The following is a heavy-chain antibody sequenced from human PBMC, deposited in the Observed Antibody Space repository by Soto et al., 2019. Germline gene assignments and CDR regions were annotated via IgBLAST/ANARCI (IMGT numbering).Heavy chain of an antibody. Sequence: ASVKVSCKASGYTFTSYDINWVRQATGQGLEWMGWMNPNSGNTGYAQKFQGRVTMTRNTSISTAYMELSSLRSEDTAVYYCARTPLDYDDSVGFYYFDYWGEGTLVTVSS. J-gene: IGHJ4*02. CDR1: GYTFTSYD. D-gene: IGHD4-17*01. CDR2: MNPNSGNT. CDR3: ARTPLDYDDSVGFYYFDY. V-gene: IGHV1-8*01.